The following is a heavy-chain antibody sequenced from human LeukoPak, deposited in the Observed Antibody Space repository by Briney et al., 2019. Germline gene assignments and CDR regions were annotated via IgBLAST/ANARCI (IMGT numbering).Heavy chain of an antibody. CDR3: AREERVYYYYYGMDV. Sequence: GGSLRLSCAASGFTFSSYAMHWVRQAPGKGLEWVAVISYDGSNKYYADSVKGRFTISRGNSKNTLYLQMNSLRAEDTAVYYCAREERVYYYYYGMDVWGQGTTVTVSS. D-gene: IGHD6-25*01. V-gene: IGHV3-30-3*01. CDR2: ISYDGSNK. CDR1: GFTFSSYA. J-gene: IGHJ6*02.